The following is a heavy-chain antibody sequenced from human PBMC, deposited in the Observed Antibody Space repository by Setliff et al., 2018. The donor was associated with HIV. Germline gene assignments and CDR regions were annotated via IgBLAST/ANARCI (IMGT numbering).Heavy chain of an antibody. CDR3: ARDCRVGWVFTYGMDV. V-gene: IGHV3-48*01. D-gene: IGHD6-13*01. J-gene: IGHJ6*02. CDR1: GFTFGDFC. CDR2: ISSSSSTI. Sequence: GGSLRLSCETSGFTFGDFCMNWVRQAPGKGLEWVSYISSSSSTIYYADSVKGRFTISRDNSKNTLFLQMNSLRPEDTAVYYCARDCRVGWVFTYGMDVWGQGTLVTVSS.